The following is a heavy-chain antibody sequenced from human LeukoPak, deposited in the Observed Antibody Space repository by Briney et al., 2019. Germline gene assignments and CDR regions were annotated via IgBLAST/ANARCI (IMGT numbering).Heavy chain of an antibody. CDR1: GFTFSSYA. Sequence: GSLRLSCAASGFTFSSYAMSWVRQAPGKGLEWVSAISGSGGSTYYADSVKGRFTISRDNSKNTLYLQMNSLRAEDTAVYYCAKGDRYCSGGSCYSGDAFDIWGQGPMVTVSS. D-gene: IGHD2-15*01. CDR2: ISGSGGST. CDR3: AKGDRYCSGGSCYSGDAFDI. V-gene: IGHV3-23*01. J-gene: IGHJ3*02.